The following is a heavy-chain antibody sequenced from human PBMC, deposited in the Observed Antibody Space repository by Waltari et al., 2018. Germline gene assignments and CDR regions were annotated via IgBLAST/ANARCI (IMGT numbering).Heavy chain of an antibody. CDR3: ARGYGSE. D-gene: IGHD4-17*01. J-gene: IGHJ4*02. Sequence: QVQLQQWGAGLLKPSETLSLTCAVYGGSFSGYYWSWIRQPPGKGLEWIGEINHSGSTNYNPSLKSRVTISVYTSKNQFSLKLSSVTAADTAVYYCARGYGSEWGQGTLVTISS. CDR2: INHSGST. V-gene: IGHV4-34*01. CDR1: GGSFSGYY.